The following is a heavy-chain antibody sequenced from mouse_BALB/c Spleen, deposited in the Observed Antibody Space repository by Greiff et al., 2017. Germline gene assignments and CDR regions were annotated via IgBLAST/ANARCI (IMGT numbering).Heavy chain of an antibody. Sequence: EVKLVESGPGLVKPSQSLSLTCTVTGYSITSDYAWNWIRQFPGNKLEWMGYISYSGSTSYNPSLKSRISITRDTSKNQFFLQLNSVTTEDTATYYCAYRSWSMDYWGQGTSVTVSS. V-gene: IGHV3-2*02. CDR3: AYRSWSMDY. CDR2: ISYSGST. J-gene: IGHJ4*01. CDR1: GYSITSDYA. D-gene: IGHD2-14*01.